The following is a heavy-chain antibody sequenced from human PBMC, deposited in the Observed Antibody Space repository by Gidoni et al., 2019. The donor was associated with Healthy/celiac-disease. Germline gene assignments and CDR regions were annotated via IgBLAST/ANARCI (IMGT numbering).Heavy chain of an antibody. J-gene: IGHJ4*02. CDR1: GLPFSTYA. V-gene: IGHV3-23*01. D-gene: IGHD3-22*01. Sequence: EVQLLESGGGLVQPGGSLRLPCAASGLPFSTYAMSWVRQAPGKGLEWVSAISGSGGSTYYADSVKGRFTISRDNSKNTLYLQMNSLRAEDTAVYYCAKDPRSGYRPRAFDYWGQGTLVTVSS. CDR2: ISGSGGST. CDR3: AKDPRSGYRPRAFDY.